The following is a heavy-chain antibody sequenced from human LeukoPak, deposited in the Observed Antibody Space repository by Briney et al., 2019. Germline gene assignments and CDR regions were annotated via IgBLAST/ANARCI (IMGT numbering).Heavy chain of an antibody. CDR3: VRGYLSNSFDF. D-gene: IGHD2-21*01. J-gene: IGHJ3*01. CDR1: GFTFSGSP. Sequence: PGGSLRLSCAASGFTFSGSPILWVRQAPGKGLEWVSFISSGGDTRYYADSVRGRFTISRDDAKNSLYLEMSSLRDGDTAIYYCVRGYLSNSFDFWGQGTVVTVSS. V-gene: IGHV3-48*02. CDR2: ISSGGDTR.